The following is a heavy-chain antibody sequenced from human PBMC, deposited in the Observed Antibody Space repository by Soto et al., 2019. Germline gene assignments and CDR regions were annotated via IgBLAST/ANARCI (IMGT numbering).Heavy chain of an antibody. CDR2: ISGSGGST. CDR1: GFTFSSFA. D-gene: IGHD2-2*01. CDR3: ARQIIPFHYAMDI. J-gene: IGHJ6*02. Sequence: GGSLRLSCAASGFTFSSFAMSWVRQAPGKGLDWVSAISGSGGSTYSADSVKGRFTISRDNAKNSLYLQMNSLRAEDTAVYYCARQIIPFHYAMDIWGQGTTVTVSS. V-gene: IGHV3-23*01.